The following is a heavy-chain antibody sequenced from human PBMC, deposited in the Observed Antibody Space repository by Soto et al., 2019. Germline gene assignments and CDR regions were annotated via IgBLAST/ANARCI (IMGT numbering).Heavy chain of an antibody. D-gene: IGHD3-3*01. Sequence: EVQLLESGGGLVQPGGSLRLSCAASGFTFSSYAMSWVRQAPGKGLEWVSAISGSGGSTYYADSVKGRFTISRDNSKNTLYLQMNSLRAEDTAVYYCAKEGSDYDFWSGYYYYYGMDVWGQGTTVTVSS. V-gene: IGHV3-23*01. CDR3: AKEGSDYDFWSGYYYYYGMDV. CDR1: GFTFSSYA. CDR2: ISGSGGST. J-gene: IGHJ6*02.